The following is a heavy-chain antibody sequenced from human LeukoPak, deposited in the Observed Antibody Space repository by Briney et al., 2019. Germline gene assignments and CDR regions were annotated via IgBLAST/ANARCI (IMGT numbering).Heavy chain of an antibody. J-gene: IGHJ4*02. Sequence: ASVKVSCKASGYTFTGYYMHWVRQAPGRGLEWMGWINPNSGGTNYAQKFQGRVTMTRDTSISTAYMELSRLRSDDTAVYYCARDSAPLWLAFDYWGQGTLVTVSS. CDR1: GYTFTGYY. CDR3: ARDSAPLWLAFDY. CDR2: INPNSGGT. V-gene: IGHV1-2*02. D-gene: IGHD5-18*01.